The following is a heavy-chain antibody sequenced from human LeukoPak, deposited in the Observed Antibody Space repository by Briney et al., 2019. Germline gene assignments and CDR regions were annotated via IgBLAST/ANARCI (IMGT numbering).Heavy chain of an antibody. CDR2: IYYSGST. V-gene: IGHV4-30-4*01. CDR3: ASRGYTYGHFDY. D-gene: IGHD5-18*01. Sequence: SETLSLTCTVSGGSISSGDYYWSWIRQPPGKALEWIGYIYYSGSTYYNPSLKSRVTISIDTSKNQFSLKLSFVTAADTAMYYCASRGYTYGHFDYWGPGTLVTVSS. J-gene: IGHJ4*02. CDR1: GGSISSGDYY.